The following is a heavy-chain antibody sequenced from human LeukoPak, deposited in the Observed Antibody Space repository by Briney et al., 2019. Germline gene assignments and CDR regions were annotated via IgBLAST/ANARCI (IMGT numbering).Heavy chain of an antibody. CDR1: GFTFSSYW. D-gene: IGHD3-10*01. V-gene: IGHV3-7*03. CDR2: IKQDGSEK. J-gene: IGHJ3*02. CDR3: ASGLYSFGELLYDAFDI. Sequence: GGSLRLSCAASGFTFSSYWMSWVRQAPGKGLEWVANIKQDGSEKYYVDSVKGRFTISRDNAKNSLYLQMNSLRAEDTAVYYCASGLYSFGELLYDAFDIWGQGTMVTVSS.